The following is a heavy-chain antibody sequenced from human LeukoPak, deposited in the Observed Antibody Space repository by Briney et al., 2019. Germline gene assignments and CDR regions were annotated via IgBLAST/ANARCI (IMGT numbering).Heavy chain of an antibody. CDR2: IKADGSVK. Sequence: GGSLRLSCAASEFTFSAFWMSWVRQAPGKGLEWVANIKADGSVKHYVDSVEGRFSISRYNARSSLYLQMNSLRAEDTAVYYCVRDSDYQRNSGGLYARYDPLDIWGHGTMDTVSS. D-gene: IGHD2-21*01. CDR3: VRDSDYQRNSGGLYARYDPLDI. J-gene: IGHJ3*02. V-gene: IGHV3-7*01. CDR1: EFTFSAFW.